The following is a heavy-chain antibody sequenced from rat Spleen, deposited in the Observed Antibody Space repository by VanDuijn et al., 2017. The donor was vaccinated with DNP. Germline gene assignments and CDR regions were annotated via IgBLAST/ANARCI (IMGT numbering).Heavy chain of an antibody. D-gene: IGHD1-1*01. V-gene: IGHV2-6*01. CDR1: GFSLTSYT. J-gene: IGHJ2*01. Sequence: QVQLKESGPGLVQPSQTLSLTCTVSGFSLTSYTVNWVRQPPGKGLEWIAAISSGGTTYYNSALKSRLSISRDTSKSQVFLKMNSLQTEDTAMYFCASPSGGDYWGQGVMVTVSS. CDR3: ASPSGGDY. CDR2: ISSGGTT.